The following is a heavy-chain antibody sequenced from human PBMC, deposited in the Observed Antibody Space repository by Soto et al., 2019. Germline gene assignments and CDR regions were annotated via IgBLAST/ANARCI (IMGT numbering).Heavy chain of an antibody. CDR3: AIVTSMVRGVSDNGFAP. CDR2: IIPMYGPA. V-gene: IGHV1-69*01. J-gene: IGHJ5*02. CDR1: GGTFSSYA. Sequence: QVPLVQSGAEVQKPGSSVTVSCTASGGTFSSYAIHWVRPAPGQGLEWMGGIIPMYGPAKYAQRFQGRVTITADEASTTVYMALTSLTSPDTAVYDCAIVTSMVRGVSDNGFAPGGHGTLVTVSS. D-gene: IGHD3-10*01.